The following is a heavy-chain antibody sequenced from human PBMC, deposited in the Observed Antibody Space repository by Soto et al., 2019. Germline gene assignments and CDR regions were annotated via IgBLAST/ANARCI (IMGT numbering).Heavy chain of an antibody. CDR2: IYYTGTT. Sequence: QLQLQESGPGLVKPSETLSLTCTVSGGSISTSYYYWGWIRQSPGKGLEWIGAIYYTGTTYYNPPLQGRATIPVDTSKNQFSLKMSSVTAADTAVYFCARQAGAFGYYMDVW. J-gene: IGHJ6*03. CDR3: ARQAGAFGYYMDV. D-gene: IGHD3-16*01. V-gene: IGHV4-39*01. CDR1: GGSISTSYYY.